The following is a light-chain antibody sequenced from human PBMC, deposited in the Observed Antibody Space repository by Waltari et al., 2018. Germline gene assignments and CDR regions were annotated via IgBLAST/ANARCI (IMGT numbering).Light chain of an antibody. V-gene: IGLV2-23*02. CDR1: SSDVGSYNL. J-gene: IGLJ1*01. CDR2: EVS. Sequence: QSALTQPASVPGSPGQSITISCTGTSSDVGSYNLVSWYQQHPGKAPQLMIYEVSQRPSGVSNRFSGSTSGNTASLTISGLQAEDEADYYCCSYARSSTYVFATGTKVTVL. CDR3: CSYARSSTYV.